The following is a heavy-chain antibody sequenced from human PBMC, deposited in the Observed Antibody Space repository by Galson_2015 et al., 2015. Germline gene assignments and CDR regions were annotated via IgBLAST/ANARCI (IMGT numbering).Heavy chain of an antibody. Sequence: SETLSLTCAVYGGSFSGYYWSWIRQPPGKGLEWIGEINHSGSTNYNPSLKSRVTISVDTSKNQFSLKLSSVTAADTAVYYCARSDGDYGQNWFDPWGQGTLVTVSS. CDR2: INHSGST. V-gene: IGHV4-34*01. CDR3: ARSDGDYGQNWFDP. CDR1: GGSFSGYY. J-gene: IGHJ5*02. D-gene: IGHD4-17*01.